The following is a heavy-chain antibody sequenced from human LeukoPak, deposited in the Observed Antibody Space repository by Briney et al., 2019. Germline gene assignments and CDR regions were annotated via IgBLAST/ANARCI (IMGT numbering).Heavy chain of an antibody. J-gene: IGHJ3*02. D-gene: IGHD3-10*01. V-gene: IGHV4-39*01. CDR1: GGSISSSSYY. CDR2: IYYSGST. CDR3: ARRPARPTYYYGSGSYSPVDAFDI. Sequence: SETLSLTCTVSGGSISSSSYYWGWIRQPPGKGLEWIGSIYYSGSTYYNPSLKSRVTISVDTSKNQFSLKLSSVTATDTAVYYCARRPARPTYYYGSGSYSPVDAFDIWGQGTMVTVSS.